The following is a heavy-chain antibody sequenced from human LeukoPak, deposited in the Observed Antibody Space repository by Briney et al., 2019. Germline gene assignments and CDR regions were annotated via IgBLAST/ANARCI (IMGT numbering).Heavy chain of an antibody. CDR3: AKHQDWTVTVPDY. CDR1: GFTFSIYA. V-gene: IGHV3-23*01. Sequence: PGGSLRLSCAASGFTFSIYAMSWVRQAPGKGLEWVSAISDSGGSTYYADSVKGRFTISRDNSRNTLYLQMNSLRAEDTAVYYCAKHQDWTVTVPDYWGQGTLVTVSS. D-gene: IGHD4-17*01. J-gene: IGHJ4*02. CDR2: ISDSGGST.